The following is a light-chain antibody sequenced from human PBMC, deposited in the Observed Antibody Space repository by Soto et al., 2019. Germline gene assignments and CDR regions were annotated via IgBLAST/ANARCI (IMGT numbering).Light chain of an antibody. CDR3: QQRSQWTLT. J-gene: IGKJ4*01. CDR2: DVS. V-gene: IGKV3-11*01. CDR1: QSVRGL. Sequence: EIVLTQSPATLSLSPGERATLSCRANQSVRGLLIWYRQKPGQAPSLLIYDVSIMATGIPARFTGSGSGTDFTLTISSLEPEDSAVYYCQQRSQWTLTFGGGTKVDIK.